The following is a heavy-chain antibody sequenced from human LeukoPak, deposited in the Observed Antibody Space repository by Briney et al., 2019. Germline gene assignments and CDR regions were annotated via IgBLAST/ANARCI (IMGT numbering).Heavy chain of an antibody. J-gene: IGHJ4*02. CDR2: IGGSGIRT. D-gene: IGHD5-18*01. V-gene: IGHV3-23*01. CDR3: AKDSHWILFDD. Sequence: GGSLRLSCAASGFTFSSYWMHWVRQAPGKGLVWVSGIGGSGIRTYYADSVKGRFTISRDNSKNTVYLQMNSLRDEDTAVYYCAKDSHWILFDDWGQGTLVTVSS. CDR1: GFTFSSYW.